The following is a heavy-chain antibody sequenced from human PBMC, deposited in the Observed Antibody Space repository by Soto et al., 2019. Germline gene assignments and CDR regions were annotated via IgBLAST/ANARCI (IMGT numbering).Heavy chain of an antibody. CDR2: IYSGGST. CDR1: GFTVSSNY. V-gene: IGHV3-53*04. Sequence: GGSLRLSCAASGFTVSSNYMSWVRQAPGKGLEWVSVIYSGGSTYYADSVKGRFTISRHNSKNTLYLQMNSLRAEDTAVYYCARSRGLRYFDWLSRPDAFDIWGQGTMVTVSS. D-gene: IGHD3-9*01. CDR3: ARSRGLRYFDWLSRPDAFDI. J-gene: IGHJ3*02.